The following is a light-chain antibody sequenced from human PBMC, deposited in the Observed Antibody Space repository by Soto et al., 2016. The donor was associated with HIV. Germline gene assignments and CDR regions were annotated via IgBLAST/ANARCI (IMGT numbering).Light chain of an antibody. CDR3: QVWDNISGHTYV. CDR2: DDS. V-gene: IGLV3-21*02. CDR1: NIGTKA. J-gene: IGLJ1*01. Sequence: SYELTQPPPVSVASGETATITCGGDNIGTKAVHWYQQRPGQAPVLVLFDDSDRPSGIPERFSASKSQNTATLTIRRVEAGDEADFYCQVWDNISGHTYVFGAGTKVTVL.